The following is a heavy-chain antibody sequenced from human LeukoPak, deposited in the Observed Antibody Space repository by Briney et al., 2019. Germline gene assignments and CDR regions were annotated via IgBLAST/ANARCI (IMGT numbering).Heavy chain of an antibody. V-gene: IGHV1-69*05. CDR1: GGTFSSYA. CDR3: ARMPLPAGTIEDY. Sequence: SVMVSCKASGGTFSSYAISWVRQAPGQGLEWMGRIIPIFGTANYAQKFQGRVTITTDESTSTAYMELSSLRSEDTAVYYCARMPLPAGTIEDYWGQGTLVTVSS. J-gene: IGHJ4*02. D-gene: IGHD6-13*01. CDR2: IIPIFGTA.